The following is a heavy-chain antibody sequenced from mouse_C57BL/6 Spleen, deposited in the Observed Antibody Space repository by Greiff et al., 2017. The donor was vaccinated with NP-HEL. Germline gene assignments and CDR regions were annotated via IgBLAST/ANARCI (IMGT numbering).Heavy chain of an antibody. CDR3: ARGGYYASLDY. CDR2: IDPSDSET. D-gene: IGHD2-3*01. J-gene: IGHJ2*01. CDR1: GYTFTSYW. V-gene: IGHV1-52*01. Sequence: QVQLQQPGAELVRPGSSVKLSCKASGYTFTSYWMHWVKQRPIQGLEWIGNIDPSDSETHYNQKFKDKATLTVDKSSSTAYMQLSSLTSEDSAVYYCARGGYYASLDYWGQGTTLTVSS.